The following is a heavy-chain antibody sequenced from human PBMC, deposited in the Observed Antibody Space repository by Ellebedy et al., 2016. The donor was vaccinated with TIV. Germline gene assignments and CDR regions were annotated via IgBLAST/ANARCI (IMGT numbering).Heavy chain of an antibody. D-gene: IGHD6-13*01. V-gene: IGHV4-39*07. J-gene: IGHJ5*02. Sequence: MPSETLSLTCSVSGGSILRSSSYYWGWIRQSPGKGLEWIGEINHSGSTHYNPSLKSRVTISIDTSKNQFSLKLRSVTAADTAIYYCARDFIAAASRFDPWGQGTLVTVSS. CDR2: INHSGST. CDR3: ARDFIAAASRFDP. CDR1: GGSILRSSSYY.